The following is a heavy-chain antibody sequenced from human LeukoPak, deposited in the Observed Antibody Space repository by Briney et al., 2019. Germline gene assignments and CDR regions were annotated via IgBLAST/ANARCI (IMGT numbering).Heavy chain of an antibody. J-gene: IGHJ3*02. D-gene: IGHD2-2*01. V-gene: IGHV1-46*01. CDR3: ARGDCSSTSCYAFDI. Sequence: ASVKVSCKASGYTFTSYYMHWVRQAPGQGLEWMGIIKPSGGSTSYAQKFQGRVTMTRDTSTSTVYMELSSMRSEDTAVYYCARGDCSSTSCYAFDIWGQGTMVTVSS. CDR1: GYTFTSYY. CDR2: IKPSGGST.